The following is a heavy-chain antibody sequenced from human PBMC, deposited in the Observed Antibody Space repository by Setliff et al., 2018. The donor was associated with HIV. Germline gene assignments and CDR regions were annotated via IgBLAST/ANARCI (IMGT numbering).Heavy chain of an antibody. CDR2: IYYSGST. Sequence: NPSETLSLTCTVSGGSIISSTYYWGWIRQPPGKGLECIGNIYYSGSTSYNPSLKSRVTISVDTSKNQFSLKLSSVTAADTAVYYCARPLVAGMLFDYWGQGTLVTVSS. J-gene: IGHJ4*02. D-gene: IGHD2-15*01. CDR3: ARPLVAGMLFDY. V-gene: IGHV4-39*01. CDR1: GGSIISSTYY.